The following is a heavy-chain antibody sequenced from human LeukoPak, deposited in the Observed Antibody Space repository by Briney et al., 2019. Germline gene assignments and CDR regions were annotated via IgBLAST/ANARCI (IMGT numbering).Heavy chain of an antibody. Sequence: SETLSLTCAVYGGSFSGYYWSWIRQPPGKGLEWIGEINHSGSTNYNPSLKSRVTISVDTSKNQLSLKLSSVTAADTAVYYCARQRKAEKKRVTMIVVALPGPIDSWGQGTLVTVSS. CDR1: GGSFSGYY. CDR3: ARQRKAEKKRVTMIVVALPGPIDS. V-gene: IGHV4-34*01. CDR2: INHSGST. J-gene: IGHJ4*02. D-gene: IGHD3-22*01.